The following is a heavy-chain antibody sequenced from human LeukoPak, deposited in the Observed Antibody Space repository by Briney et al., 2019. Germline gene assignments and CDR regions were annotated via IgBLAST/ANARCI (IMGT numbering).Heavy chain of an antibody. J-gene: IGHJ4*02. V-gene: IGHV3-23*01. CDR2: ISNSGGST. Sequence: SGGSLRLSCAVSGSTFSSYAMSWVRQAPGKGLEWVSAISNSGGSTYYADSMKGRFTISRDNSKNTLYLQMSSLRAEDTAVYYCARQLGYCSDGTCYFDYWGQGTLVTVSS. CDR3: ARQLGYCSDGTCYFDY. D-gene: IGHD2-15*01. CDR1: GSTFSSYA.